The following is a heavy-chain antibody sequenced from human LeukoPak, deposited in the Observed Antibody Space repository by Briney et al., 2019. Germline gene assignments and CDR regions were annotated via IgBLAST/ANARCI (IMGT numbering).Heavy chain of an antibody. J-gene: IGHJ4*02. Sequence: PGGSLRLSCAASDFPFSTYWMNWVRQAPGKGLEWVANISPDGNEKNYVDSVKGRFTISRDNAKNSLFLQMTSLRGEDTALYYCARVPHFRNYYDNSPYDYWGQGTLVTVSS. V-gene: IGHV3-7*01. CDR2: ISPDGNEK. CDR3: ARVPHFRNYYDNSPYDY. D-gene: IGHD3-22*01. CDR1: DFPFSTYW.